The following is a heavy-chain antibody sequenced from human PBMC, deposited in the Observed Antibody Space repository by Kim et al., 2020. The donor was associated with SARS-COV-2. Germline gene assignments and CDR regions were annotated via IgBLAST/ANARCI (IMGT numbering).Heavy chain of an antibody. J-gene: IGHJ3*02. CDR3: TRVAGSTFAFWDDFDI. V-gene: IGHV3-73*01. Sequence: WVKGGFTISREDAKNTAYLQMNSLKTEDTAVYYCTRVAGSTFAFWDDFDIWGQGTLVAVSS. D-gene: IGHD1-1*01.